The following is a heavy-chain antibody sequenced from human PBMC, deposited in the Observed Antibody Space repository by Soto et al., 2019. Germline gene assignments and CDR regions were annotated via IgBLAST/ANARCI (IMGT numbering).Heavy chain of an antibody. CDR3: ARAQNLEMATP. CDR1: GYTFTSYA. D-gene: IGHD5-12*01. Sequence: QVQLVQSGAEVKKPGASVKVSCKASGYTFTSYAMHWVRQAPGQRLEWMGWINAGNGNTKYSQKFQGRVTITRDTSASTAYMELSSLRPEDTAVYYCARAQNLEMATPWGQGTLVTVSS. CDR2: INAGNGNT. V-gene: IGHV1-3*01. J-gene: IGHJ4*02.